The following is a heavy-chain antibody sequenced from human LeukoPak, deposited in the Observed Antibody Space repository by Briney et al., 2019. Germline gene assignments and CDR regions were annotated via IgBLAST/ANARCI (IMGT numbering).Heavy chain of an antibody. J-gene: IGHJ4*02. CDR1: VRTFSNFC. CDR3: ARGTAETAGIDY. D-gene: IGHD6-13*01. Sequence: GGPLRLSCGASVRTFSNFCMQCVPGAPGKALVGFPHINTDGTGTTYGDSAKGRFSVSRDNAKNTLFLQMNSLRVEDTAVYYCARGTAETAGIDYWGQGTPVTVSA. V-gene: IGHV3-74*01. CDR2: INTDGTGT.